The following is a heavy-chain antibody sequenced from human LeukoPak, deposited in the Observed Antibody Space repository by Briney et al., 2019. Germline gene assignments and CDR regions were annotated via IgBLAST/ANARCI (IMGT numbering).Heavy chain of an antibody. D-gene: IGHD3-9*01. Sequence: GGSLRLSCAASGFTFSSYAMSWVRQAPGKGREWDSAISGSGGSKYYADSVKGRFTISRDNSKNTLYMQMNSLRAEDAAVYYCAKLYDILTNFDYWGQGTLVTVSS. CDR3: AKLYDILTNFDY. CDR2: ISGSGGSK. V-gene: IGHV3-23*01. CDR1: GFTFSSYA. J-gene: IGHJ4*02.